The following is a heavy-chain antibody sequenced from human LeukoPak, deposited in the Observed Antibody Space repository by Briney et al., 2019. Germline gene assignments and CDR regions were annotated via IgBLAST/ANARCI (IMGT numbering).Heavy chain of an antibody. J-gene: IGHJ5*02. D-gene: IGHD2-2*01. CDR3: ARHPVPAADISGWFDP. CDR1: GYSISSGYY. Sequence: SSETLSLTCAVSGYSISSGYYWGWIRQPPGKGLEWIGSIYHSGSTYYNPSPKSRVTISVDTSKNQFSLKLSSVTAADTAVYYCARHPVPAADISGWFDPWGQGTLVTVSS. CDR2: IYHSGST. V-gene: IGHV4-38-2*01.